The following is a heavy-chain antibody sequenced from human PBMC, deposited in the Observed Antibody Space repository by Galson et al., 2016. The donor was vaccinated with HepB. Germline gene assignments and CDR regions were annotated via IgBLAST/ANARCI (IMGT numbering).Heavy chain of an antibody. J-gene: IGHJ4*02. V-gene: IGHV3-30*18. CDR2: ISYDGSNE. D-gene: IGHD5-18*01. CDR3: AKDGDTSMGFPFDY. Sequence: SLRLSCAASGFTFSNYGMHWVRQAPGKGLEWVSVISYDGSNEYYADSVKGRFTISRDNSKNTQYLQMNSLRVEDTAVYYCAKDGDTSMGFPFDYWGQGTLVTVSS. CDR1: GFTFSNYG.